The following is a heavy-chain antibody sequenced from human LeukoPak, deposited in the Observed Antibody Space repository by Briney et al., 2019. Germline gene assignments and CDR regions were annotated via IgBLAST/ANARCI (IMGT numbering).Heavy chain of an antibody. CDR3: ARSGRGTYYYFDL. CDR1: GYTFTSYD. Sequence: ASVKVSCKASGYTFTSYDINWVRQATEQGLEWMGWISGSNGNTNYAQKFQGRVSMTADTSTSTAYMELRSLRSDDTAVYYCARSGRGTYYYFDLWGQGTLVTVSS. V-gene: IGHV1-18*01. J-gene: IGHJ4*02. D-gene: IGHD1-26*01. CDR2: ISGSNGNT.